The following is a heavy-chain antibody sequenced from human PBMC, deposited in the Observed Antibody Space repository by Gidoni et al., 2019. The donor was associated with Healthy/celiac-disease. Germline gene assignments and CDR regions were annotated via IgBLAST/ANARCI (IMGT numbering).Heavy chain of an antibody. CDR1: GFTFSSYA. V-gene: IGHV3-23*01. Sequence: EVQLLESVGGLVQPGGSLRLSCAASGFTFSSYAMSWVRQAPGKGLEWVSAISGRCGSTYYADSVKGRFTISRDNSKNTLYLQMNSLRAEDTAVYYCAKDGDSGWGSDYWGQGTLVTVSS. CDR3: AKDGDSGWGSDY. CDR2: ISGRCGST. D-gene: IGHD6-19*01. J-gene: IGHJ4*02.